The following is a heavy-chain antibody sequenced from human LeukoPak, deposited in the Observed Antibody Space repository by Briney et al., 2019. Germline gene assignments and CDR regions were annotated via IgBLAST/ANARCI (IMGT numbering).Heavy chain of an antibody. Sequence: GESLRLSCAASGFTFSNYAMSWVRQAPGKGLEWVSSIDASGGATYYADSGKGRFTISRDNSKNTFYLQMNSLRAEDTAVYSCAKGSGSGWYGWFAPWGQGTLVTVSS. D-gene: IGHD6-19*01. CDR3: AKGSGSGWYGWFAP. J-gene: IGHJ5*02. CDR1: GFTFSNYA. CDR2: IDASGGAT. V-gene: IGHV3-23*01.